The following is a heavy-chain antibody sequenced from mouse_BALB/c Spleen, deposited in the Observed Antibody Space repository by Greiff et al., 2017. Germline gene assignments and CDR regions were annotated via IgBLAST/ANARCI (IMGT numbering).Heavy chain of an antibody. J-gene: IGHJ3*01. V-gene: IGHV6-6*02. CDR2: IRLKSNNYAT. CDR3: TRNDYYYGTPFAY. CDR1: GFTFSNYW. D-gene: IGHD1-1*01. Sequence: EVKLVESGGGLVQPGGSMKLSCVASGFTFSNYWMNWVRQSPEKGLEWVAEIRLKSNNYATHYAESVKGRFTISRDDSKSSVYLQMNNLRAEDTGIYYCTRNDYYYGTPFAYWGQGTLVTVSA.